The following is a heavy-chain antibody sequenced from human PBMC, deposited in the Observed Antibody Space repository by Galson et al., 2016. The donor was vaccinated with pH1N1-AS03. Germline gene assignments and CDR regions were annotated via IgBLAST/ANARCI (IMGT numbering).Heavy chain of an antibody. CDR1: GFTFTDFA. J-gene: IGHJ6*02. CDR3: AKDRNDYRLHYFSGSDV. Sequence: LRLSCAASGFTFTDFAVSWVRQAPGRGLDWVSATSSSGGSTYYAESVKGRFTISRDYSKNTVDLQMNSLRAEDTAVYYCAKDRNDYRLHYFSGSDVWGQGTTVIVSS. V-gene: IGHV3-23*01. CDR2: TSSSGGST. D-gene: IGHD1-1*01.